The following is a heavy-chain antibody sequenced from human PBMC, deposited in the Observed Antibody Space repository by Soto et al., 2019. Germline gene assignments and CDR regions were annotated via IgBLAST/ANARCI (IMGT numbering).Heavy chain of an antibody. D-gene: IGHD6-19*01. CDR1: GGSISSYY. V-gene: IGHV4-59*08. CDR3: ATIAVTGTGSGD. CDR2: MYYSGST. Sequence: QVQLQESGPGLVKPSETLSLTCTVSGGSISSYYWSWIRQPPGKGLEWIGYMYYSGSTNYNPSLKSRLTMSVDTSKNQFSLKLSSVTAADTAVYYCATIAVTGTGSGDWGQGTLVTVSS. J-gene: IGHJ4*02.